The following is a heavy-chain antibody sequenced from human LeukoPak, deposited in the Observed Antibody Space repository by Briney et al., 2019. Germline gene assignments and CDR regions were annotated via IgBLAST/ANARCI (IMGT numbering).Heavy chain of an antibody. Sequence: PGGSLRLSCAASGFTFSSYGMHWVRLAPGKGLEWVAVIWYDGSNKYYADSVKGRFTISRDNSKNTLYLQMNSLRAEDTAVYYCARDLGYCSDGSCPLGYWGQGTLVTVSS. D-gene: IGHD2-15*01. CDR1: GFTFSSYG. V-gene: IGHV3-33*01. CDR3: ARDLGYCSDGSCPLGY. CDR2: IWYDGSNK. J-gene: IGHJ4*02.